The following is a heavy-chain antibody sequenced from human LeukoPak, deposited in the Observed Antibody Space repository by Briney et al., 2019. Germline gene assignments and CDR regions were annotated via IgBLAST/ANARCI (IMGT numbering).Heavy chain of an antibody. CDR3: AKGSYYDSSGSFYFDY. Sequence: PGGSLRLSCAASGFIFSSHRMHWVRQAPGKGLEWASGISGSGDNTYYADSVKGRFTISRDNSKNTLYVQVNSLGTEDTAAYYCAKGSYYDSSGSFYFDYWGQGTLVTVSS. CDR2: ISGSGDNT. CDR1: GFIFSSHR. D-gene: IGHD3-22*01. J-gene: IGHJ4*02. V-gene: IGHV3-23*01.